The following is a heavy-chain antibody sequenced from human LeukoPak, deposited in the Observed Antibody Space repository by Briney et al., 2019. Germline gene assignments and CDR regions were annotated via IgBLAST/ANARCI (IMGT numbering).Heavy chain of an antibody. D-gene: IGHD3-16*01. CDR2: IYSGVNT. CDR1: GGSISSYY. V-gene: IGHV4-4*07. J-gene: IGHJ5*02. Sequence: PSETLSLTCTVSGGSISSYYCSWIRQPAGKGLEWIGRIYSGVNTNYKPSPKSRVTISVYTSKNQFYLKLSSVTAADAAVYYCERGSVITFGGDTQTGGNWFDPWGQGTLVTVSS. CDR3: ERGSVITFGGDTQTGGNWFDP.